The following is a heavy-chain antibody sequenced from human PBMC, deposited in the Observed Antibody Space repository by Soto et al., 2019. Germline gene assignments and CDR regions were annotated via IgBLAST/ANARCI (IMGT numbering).Heavy chain of an antibody. CDR1: GFTFSSYA. J-gene: IGHJ4*02. CDR2: ISGSGGST. V-gene: IGHV3-23*01. Sequence: PGGSLRLSCAASGFTFSSYAMSWVRQAPGKGLEWVSAISGSGGSTYYAGSVKGRFTISRDNSKNTLYLQMNSLRAEDTAVYYCAKARAQYYDFWSGYPVDYWGQGTLVTVSS. D-gene: IGHD3-3*01. CDR3: AKARAQYYDFWSGYPVDY.